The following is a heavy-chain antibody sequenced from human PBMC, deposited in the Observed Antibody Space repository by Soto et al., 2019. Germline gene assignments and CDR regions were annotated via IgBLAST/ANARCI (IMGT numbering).Heavy chain of an antibody. CDR1: GGTFSTYV. V-gene: IGHV1-69*06. J-gene: IGHJ6*02. CDR2: VIPMSGSS. Sequence: QVQLVQSGAEVKKPGSSVKVSCKASGGTFSTYVISWVRQAPGQGLEWMGRVIPMSGSSNYAQKFQGRVTITADKDTSIAYMEVRSLRSEDTAVYYCARGRPRSGPPFYYYGLDVWGQGTTVIFSS. CDR3: ARGRPRSGPPFYYYGLDV. D-gene: IGHD1-26*01.